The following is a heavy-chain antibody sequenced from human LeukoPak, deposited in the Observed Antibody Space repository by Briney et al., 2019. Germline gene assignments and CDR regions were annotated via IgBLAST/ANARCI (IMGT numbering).Heavy chain of an antibody. CDR2: IYYSGST. D-gene: IGHD4-17*01. V-gene: IGHV4-61*01. CDR3: ARVGGDYVRAY. Sequence: SETLSLTCTVSGGSVSSGSYYWSWIRQPPGKGLEWIGYIYYSGSTNFNPSLKSRVTISVDTSKNQFSLKLSSVTAADTAVYYCARVGGDYVRAYWGQGTLVTVSS. J-gene: IGHJ4*02. CDR1: GGSVSSGSYY.